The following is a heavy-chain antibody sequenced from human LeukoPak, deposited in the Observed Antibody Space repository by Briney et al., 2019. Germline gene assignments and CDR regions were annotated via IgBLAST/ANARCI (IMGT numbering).Heavy chain of an antibody. V-gene: IGHV1-2*02. CDR3: ARGYDSSGYTA. Sequence: ASVKVSCETSGYTFTGYYMHWVRQAPGQGLEWMGWINPNSDDTNYAQKFQGRVTMTRDTSINTAYMELSRLTSDDTAAYYCARGYDSSGYTAWGQGTLVTVSS. CDR1: GYTFTGYY. CDR2: INPNSDDT. J-gene: IGHJ5*02. D-gene: IGHD3-22*01.